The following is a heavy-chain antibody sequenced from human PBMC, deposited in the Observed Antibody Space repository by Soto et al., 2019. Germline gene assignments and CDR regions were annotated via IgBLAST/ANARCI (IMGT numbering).Heavy chain of an antibody. CDR3: ARDSYAPHV. CDR1: EFTFRSYW. D-gene: IGHD4-17*01. Sequence: GGSLRLSCAASEFTFRSYWMHWVRQSPGKGLVWVSRISGDGSSTNYADSVKGRFTISRDNAKNTVYLQIDSLRAEDTAVYYCARDSYAPHVWGQGTTVTVSS. CDR2: ISGDGSST. J-gene: IGHJ6*02. V-gene: IGHV3-74*01.